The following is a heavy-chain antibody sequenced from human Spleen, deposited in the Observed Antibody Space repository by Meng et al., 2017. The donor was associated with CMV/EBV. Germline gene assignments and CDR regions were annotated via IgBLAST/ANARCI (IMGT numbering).Heavy chain of an antibody. CDR1: GFTFSSYG. Sequence: GGSLRLSCAAPGFTFSSYGIHWVRQAPGKGLEWVAFIRYDGSSKYYVDSVKGRFTISRDNSKNTLYLQMNSLRAEDTAVYYCAKVLRARTPNFYYGMDVWGQGTTVTVSS. D-gene: IGHD5/OR15-5a*01. J-gene: IGHJ6*02. CDR2: IRYDGSSK. V-gene: IGHV3-30*02. CDR3: AKVLRARTPNFYYGMDV.